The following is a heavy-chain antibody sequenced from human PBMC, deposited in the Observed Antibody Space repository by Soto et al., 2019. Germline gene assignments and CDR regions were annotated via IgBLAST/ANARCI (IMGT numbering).Heavy chain of an antibody. Sequence: QVQVVQSRPELKKPGASVKVSCTTSGYTFTSYGITWVRQAPGQGLEWMGWISPYNGDTNYAQNVQGRVTMTTDTTTTTAYMELTSLRSDATAIYYCARSSDLYCNGGSWYMGYWGQGTLITVSS. V-gene: IGHV1-18*01. CDR3: ARSSDLYCNGGSWYMGY. D-gene: IGHD2-15*01. CDR2: ISPYNGDT. CDR1: GYTFTSYG. J-gene: IGHJ4*02.